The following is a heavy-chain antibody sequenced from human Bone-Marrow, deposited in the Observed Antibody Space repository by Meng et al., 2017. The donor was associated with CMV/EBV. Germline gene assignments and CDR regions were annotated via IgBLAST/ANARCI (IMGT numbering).Heavy chain of an antibody. V-gene: IGHV2-5*01. CDR1: GFSLNTSGVS. Sequence: SGPTLVKPTQTLTLTCTFSGFSLNTSGVSVGWIRQPPGKALEWLALIDWNDDKRYSPSLNSRLTVTKDTSTNQVVLTLTNMEAVDTATYFCAHAYDDFWCGYYLVAFDIWGQGTLVTVSS. CDR3: AHAYDDFWCGYYLVAFDI. CDR2: IDWNDDK. D-gene: IGHD3-3*01. J-gene: IGHJ3*02.